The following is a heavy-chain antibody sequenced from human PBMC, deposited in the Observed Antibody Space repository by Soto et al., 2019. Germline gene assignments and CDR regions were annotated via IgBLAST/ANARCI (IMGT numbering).Heavy chain of an antibody. CDR3: VRTSLVVAAATREDY. V-gene: IGHV3-74*01. CDR2: INSDGSST. CDR1: GFTFSSYW. J-gene: IGHJ4*02. Sequence: GGSLRLSCAASGFTFSSYWMHWVRQAPGKGLVWVSRINSDGSSTSYADSVKGRFTISRDNAKNTLYLQMNSLRAEDTAVYYCVRTSLVVAAATREDYWGQGTLVTVAS. D-gene: IGHD2-15*01.